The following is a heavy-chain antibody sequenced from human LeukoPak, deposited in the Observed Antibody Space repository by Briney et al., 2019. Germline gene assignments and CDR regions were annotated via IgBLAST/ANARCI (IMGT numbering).Heavy chain of an antibody. CDR1: GFTFGIYI. D-gene: IGHD2-2*01. CDR2: ISFDGSNN. CDR3: AKDQDIVVVPAAPSGPSGMDV. V-gene: IGHV3-30-3*01. Sequence: GGSLRLSCAASGFTFGIYIMNWVRQAPGKGLEWVAGISFDGSNNYYADSVKGRFTISRDNSKNTLYLQMNSLRAEDTAVYYCAKDQDIVVVPAAPSGPSGMDVWGQGTTVTVSS. J-gene: IGHJ6*02.